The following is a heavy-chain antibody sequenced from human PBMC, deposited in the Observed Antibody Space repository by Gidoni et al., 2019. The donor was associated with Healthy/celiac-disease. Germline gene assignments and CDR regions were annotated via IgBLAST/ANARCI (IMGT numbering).Heavy chain of an antibody. J-gene: IGHJ6*02. CDR2: ISSSSSTI. V-gene: IGHV3-48*04. D-gene: IGHD3-10*01. Sequence: EVQLVESGGGLVQPGGSLSLSCAASGFTFSSYSMNWVRQAPGKGLEWVSYISSSSSTIYYADSVKGRFTISRDNAKNSLYLQMNSLRAEDTAVYYCARITMVRGRYYYGMDVWGQGTTVTVSS. CDR1: GFTFSSYS. CDR3: ARITMVRGRYYYGMDV.